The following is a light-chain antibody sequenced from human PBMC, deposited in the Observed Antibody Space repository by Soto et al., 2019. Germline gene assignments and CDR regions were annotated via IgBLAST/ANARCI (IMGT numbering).Light chain of an antibody. J-gene: IGKJ5*01. CDR3: QQRHMWPIT. Sequence: EVVLTQSPVTLSLSPGERATLSCRASQSFRGLLAWYQQKPGQALRLLIYDAYNRATGIPPRFSGSGSGTDFTLTISSXEPEDSAVYYCQQRHMWPITFGQGTRLEIK. CDR1: QSFRGL. V-gene: IGKV3-11*01. CDR2: DAY.